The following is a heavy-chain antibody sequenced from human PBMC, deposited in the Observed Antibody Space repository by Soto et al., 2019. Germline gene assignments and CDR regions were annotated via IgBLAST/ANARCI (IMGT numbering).Heavy chain of an antibody. D-gene: IGHD3-22*01. J-gene: IGHJ4*02. CDR2: IWYDGSNK. V-gene: IGHV3-33*01. Sequence: QVQLVESGGGVVQPGRSLRLSCAASGFTFTCYGMHWVRQAPGKGLEWLAVIWYDGSNKYYADSVKGRFTISRDNSKNTLYLQMNSLRAEYTAVYYCARDSQVIVVVNHYFDYWGQGTLVTVSS. CDR3: ARDSQVIVVVNHYFDY. CDR1: GFTFTCYG.